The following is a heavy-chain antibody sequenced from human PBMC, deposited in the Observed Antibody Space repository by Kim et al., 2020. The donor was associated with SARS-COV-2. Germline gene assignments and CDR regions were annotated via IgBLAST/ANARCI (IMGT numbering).Heavy chain of an antibody. CDR3: ARIRAYSNSWYYFDY. Sequence: SETLSLTCTVSGGSISDYYWSWIRQPPGKGLEWIGNIYSSGGPNSNPSPTSRVTMSIDTSKNQFSLKLTSVTAADAAIYYCARIRAYSNSWYYFDYWGQGTLVTVSS. D-gene: IGHD6-13*01. V-gene: IGHV4-59*08. CDR2: IYSSGGP. CDR1: GGSISDYY. J-gene: IGHJ4*02.